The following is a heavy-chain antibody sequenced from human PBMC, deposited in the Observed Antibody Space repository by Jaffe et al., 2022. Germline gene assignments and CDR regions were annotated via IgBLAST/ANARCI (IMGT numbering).Heavy chain of an antibody. CDR1: GFTFGDYA. V-gene: IGHV3-49*04. D-gene: IGHD3-9*01. Sequence: EVQLVESGGGLVQPGRSLRLSCTASGFTFGDYAMSWVRQAPGKGLEWVGFIRSKAYGGTTEYAASVKGRFTISRDDSKSIAYLQMNSLKTEDTAVYYCTRDVETWARDYDILTGYHRGDYYYYYMDVWGKGTTVTVSS. CDR3: TRDVETWARDYDILTGYHRGDYYYYYMDV. CDR2: IRSKAYGGTT. J-gene: IGHJ6*03.